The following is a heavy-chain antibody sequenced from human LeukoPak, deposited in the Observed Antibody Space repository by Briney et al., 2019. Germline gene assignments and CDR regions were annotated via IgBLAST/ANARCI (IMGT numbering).Heavy chain of an antibody. V-gene: IGHV3-21*01. CDR2: ISSSSSYI. Sequence: GGSLRLSCAASGFTFSSYSMNWVRQAPGKGLEWVSSISSSSSYIYYADSVEGRFTISRDNAKNSLYLQKNSLRAEDTAVYYCASGGDYYDSNYAEYFQHWGQGTLVTVSS. CDR3: ASGGDYYDSNYAEYFQH. J-gene: IGHJ1*01. CDR1: GFTFSSYS. D-gene: IGHD3-22*01.